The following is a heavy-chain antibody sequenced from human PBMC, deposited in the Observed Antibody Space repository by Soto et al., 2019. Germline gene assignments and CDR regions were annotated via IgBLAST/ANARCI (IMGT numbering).Heavy chain of an antibody. CDR1: GGTFSSYA. D-gene: IGHD5-12*01. J-gene: IGHJ6*02. CDR3: ARDKIVATYYYYGMDV. Sequence: QVQLVQSGAEVKKPGSSVKVSCKASGGTFSSYAISWVRQAPGQGLEWMGGIIPIFGTANYAQKFQGRVTITADESTSTAYMELSRLRSEDMSVYYCARDKIVATYYYYGMDVWGQGTTVTVSS. V-gene: IGHV1-69*12. CDR2: IIPIFGTA.